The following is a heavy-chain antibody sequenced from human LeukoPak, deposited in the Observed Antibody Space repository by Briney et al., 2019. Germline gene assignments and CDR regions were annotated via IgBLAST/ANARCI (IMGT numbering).Heavy chain of an antibody. Sequence: ASVKVSCKASGYTFTSYGISWVRQAPGQGLEWMGWISAYNGNTNYAQKLQGRVTMTTDTSTSTAYMELRSLRSDDTAVYYCARETRYHCSSTSCLNWFDPWGQGTLVTVSS. J-gene: IGHJ5*02. CDR2: ISAYNGNT. CDR1: GYTFTSYG. CDR3: ARETRYHCSSTSCLNWFDP. D-gene: IGHD2-2*01. V-gene: IGHV1-18*01.